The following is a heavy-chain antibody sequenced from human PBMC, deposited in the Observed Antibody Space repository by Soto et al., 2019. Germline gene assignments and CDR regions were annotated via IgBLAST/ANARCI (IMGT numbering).Heavy chain of an antibody. V-gene: IGHV3-66*01. Sequence: EVQLVESGGGLVQPGGSLRLSCAVSGFDVSTNHMTWVRQAPGKGPEWVSIIYSGGATDYAASVKGRLTISRDNSENTLHLQMNSLRGEDTAKYYCVRNYGAVWGQGTTVIVSS. CDR3: VRNYGAV. CDR1: GFDVSTNH. D-gene: IGHD3-16*01. CDR2: IYSGGAT. J-gene: IGHJ6*02.